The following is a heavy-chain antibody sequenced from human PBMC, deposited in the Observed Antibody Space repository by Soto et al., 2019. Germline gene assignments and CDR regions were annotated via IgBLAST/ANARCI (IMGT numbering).Heavy chain of an antibody. J-gene: IGHJ5*02. D-gene: IGHD2-2*01. CDR1: GYTLTELS. CDR2: FDPEDGET. Sequence: PSVKVSCKVSGYTLTELSMHWVRQAPGKGLEWMGGFDPEDGETIYAQKFQGRVTMTEDTSTDTAYMELRSLISEDTAVYYCATYLTWFDPWGQGTLVTVSS. CDR3: ATYLTWFDP. V-gene: IGHV1-24*01.